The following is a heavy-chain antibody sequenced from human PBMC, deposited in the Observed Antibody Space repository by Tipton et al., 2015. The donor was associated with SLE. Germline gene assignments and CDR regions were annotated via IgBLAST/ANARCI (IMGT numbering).Heavy chain of an antibody. CDR3: AREYCTSTSCYGTLDY. V-gene: IGHV4-61*02. Sequence: TLSLTCTVSGASITSGSYYWNWIRQPAGKGLEWIGRIYTSGTTNYKPSLKSRVTISVHTSKNDFSLHLSSVTAADTAVYYCAREYCTSTSCYGTLDYWGQGTLVTVSS. CDR1: GASITSGSYY. J-gene: IGHJ4*02. CDR2: IYTSGTT. D-gene: IGHD2-2*01.